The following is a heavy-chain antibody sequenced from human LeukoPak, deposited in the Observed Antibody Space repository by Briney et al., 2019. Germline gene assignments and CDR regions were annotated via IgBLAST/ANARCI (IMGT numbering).Heavy chain of an antibody. CDR1: GDSISSYY. V-gene: IGHV4-34*01. CDR2: INHSGST. CDR3: ARGQAYSSSWYSYYYYYMDV. Sequence: PSETLSLTCTVSGDSISSYYWSWIRQPPGKGLEWIGEINHSGSTNYNPSLKSRVTISVDTSKNQFSLKLSSVTAADTAVYYCARGQAYSSSWYSYYYYYMDVWGKGTTVTVSS. J-gene: IGHJ6*03. D-gene: IGHD6-13*01.